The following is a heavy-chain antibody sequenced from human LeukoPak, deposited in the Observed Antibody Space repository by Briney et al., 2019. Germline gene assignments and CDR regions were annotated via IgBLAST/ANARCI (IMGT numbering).Heavy chain of an antibody. CDR2: IIPILGIA. D-gene: IGHD3-22*01. J-gene: IGHJ1*01. V-gene: IGHV1-69*04. CDR3: ARGYSTYYYDSSGYPAEYFQH. CDR1: GGTFSSYA. Sequence: SVTVSFKASGGTFSSYALSWVRQAPGQGLEWMGRIIPILGIANYAQKFQGRVTITADESTSTAYMELSSLRSEDTAVYYCARGYSTYYYDSSGYPAEYFQHWGQGTLVTVSS.